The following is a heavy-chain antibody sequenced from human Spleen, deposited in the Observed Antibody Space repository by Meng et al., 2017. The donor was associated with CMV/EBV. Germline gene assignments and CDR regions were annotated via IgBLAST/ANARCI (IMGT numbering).Heavy chain of an antibody. D-gene: IGHD6-13*01. CDR2: IRYDGSNK. J-gene: IGHJ4*02. CDR3: ARGDGGIAAAGTLYY. CDR1: GFTFSSYG. Sequence: GGSLRLSCAASGFTFSSYGMHWVRQAPGKGLEWVAFIRYDGSNKYYADSVKGRFTTSRDNSRNTLYLQLNSLRGEDTAVYYCARGDGGIAAAGTLYYWGQGTLVTVSS. V-gene: IGHV3-30*02.